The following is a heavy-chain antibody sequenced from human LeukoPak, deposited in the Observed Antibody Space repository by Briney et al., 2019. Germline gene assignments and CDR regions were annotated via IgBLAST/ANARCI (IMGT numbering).Heavy chain of an antibody. V-gene: IGHV4-31*03. D-gene: IGHD6-13*01. CDR3: ARGPRGSWGYYYYYGMDV. J-gene: IGHJ6*02. CDR1: GDSISSGAYY. CDR2: MYTSGTT. Sequence: SQTLSLTCTVSGDSISSGAYYWSWIRQHPGKGLEWIGYMYTSGTTYYNPSLKSRVTISVDTSKNQFSLKLSSVTAADTAVYYCARGPRGSWGYYYYYGMDVWGQGTTVTVSS.